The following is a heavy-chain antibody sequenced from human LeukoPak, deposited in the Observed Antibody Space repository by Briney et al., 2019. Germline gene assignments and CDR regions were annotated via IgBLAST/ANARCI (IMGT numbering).Heavy chain of an antibody. CDR2: ISSSSSYI. V-gene: IGHV3-21*01. CDR1: GFTFSSYW. J-gene: IGHJ4*02. D-gene: IGHD6-6*01. CDR3: ARAGVVAARPFDY. Sequence: PGGSQRLSCAASGFTFSSYWMSWVRQAPGKGLEWVSSISSSSSYIYYADSVKGRFTISRDNAKNSLYLQMNSLRAEDTAVYYCARAGVVAARPFDYWGQGTLVTVSS.